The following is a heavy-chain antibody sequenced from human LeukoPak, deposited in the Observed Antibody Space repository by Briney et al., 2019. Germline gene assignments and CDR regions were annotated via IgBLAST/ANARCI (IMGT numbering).Heavy chain of an antibody. CDR1: GYTFTGYY. CDR3: ARANDFWSGYSIDY. D-gene: IGHD3-3*01. V-gene: IGHV1-2*06. Sequence: ASVKVSCKASGYTFTGYYMHWVRQAPGQGLEWMGRINPNSGGTNYARKFQGRVTMTRDTSISTAYMELSRLRSDDTAVYYCARANDFWSGYSIDYWGQGTLVTVSS. J-gene: IGHJ4*02. CDR2: INPNSGGT.